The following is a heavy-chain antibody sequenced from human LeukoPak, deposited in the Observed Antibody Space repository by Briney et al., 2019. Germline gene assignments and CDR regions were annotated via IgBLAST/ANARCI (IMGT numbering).Heavy chain of an antibody. Sequence: PSETLSLTCAVYGESFSGYYWSWIRQPPGKGLEWIGEINHSGSTNYNPSLKSRVTMSVDTSKNQFSLKLSSVTAADTAVYYCARDLIGVGYYYYYMDVWGKGTTVTVSS. J-gene: IGHJ6*03. CDR2: INHSGST. CDR3: ARDLIGVGYYYYYMDV. D-gene: IGHD3-22*01. CDR1: GESFSGYY. V-gene: IGHV4-34*01.